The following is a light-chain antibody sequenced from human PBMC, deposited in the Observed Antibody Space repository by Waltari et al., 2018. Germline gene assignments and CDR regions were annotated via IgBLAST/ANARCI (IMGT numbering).Light chain of an antibody. CDR2: GVT. J-gene: IGLJ1*01. V-gene: IGLV2-14*01. CDR1: SSDVGGYDF. CDR3: SSYTTSGTRV. Sequence: QSAPTQPASVSGSPGQSITISCTGTSSDVGGYDFVSWHQKYPGKAPKFMIYGVTNRPSWVSNRFSGSKSCNTASLIISGLQADDEADYYCSSYTTSGTRVFGTGTKVTVL.